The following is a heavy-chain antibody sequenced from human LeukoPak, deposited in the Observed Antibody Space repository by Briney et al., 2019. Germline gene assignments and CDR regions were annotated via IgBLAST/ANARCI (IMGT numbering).Heavy chain of an antibody. Sequence: PSETLSLTCTVSGGSISSSSYYWGWIRQPPGKGREWFGSIYYSGSTYYNPSLKNRVTISVDTSKNQYSLKLSSVTAADTAVYYCARRGPNNFDYWGQGTLVTVSS. CDR2: IYYSGST. CDR1: GGSISSSSYY. CDR3: ARRGPNNFDY. J-gene: IGHJ4*02. V-gene: IGHV4-39*01. D-gene: IGHD1/OR15-1a*01.